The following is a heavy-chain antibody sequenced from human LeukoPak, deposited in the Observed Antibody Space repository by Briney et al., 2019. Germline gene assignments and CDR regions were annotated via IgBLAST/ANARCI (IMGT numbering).Heavy chain of an antibody. D-gene: IGHD3-22*01. J-gene: IGHJ4*02. CDR1: GGIFSSYT. V-gene: IGHV1-8*02. CDR3: ARVLVFYDSSGYRYYFDY. CDR2: MNPNSGNT. Sequence: VASVKVSCKASGGIFSSYTISWVRQAPGQGLEWMGWMNPNSGNTGYAQKFQGRVTMTRNTSISAAYMELSSLRSEDTAVYYCARVLVFYDSSGYRYYFDYWGQGTLVTVSS.